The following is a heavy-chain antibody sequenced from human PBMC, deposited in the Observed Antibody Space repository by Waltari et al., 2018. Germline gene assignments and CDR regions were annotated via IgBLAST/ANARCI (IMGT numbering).Heavy chain of an antibody. J-gene: IGHJ4*02. V-gene: IGHV3-7*01. Sequence: EVQLVESGGGLVQPGGSLRLSCAASGFTFSSYWMSWVRQAPGKGLEWVANIKQDGSEKYYVDSVKGRFTISRDNAKNSLYLQMNSLRAEDTAVYYCARVRGYSSSSYYFDYWGQGTLVTVSS. D-gene: IGHD6-6*01. CDR3: ARVRGYSSSSYYFDY. CDR1: GFTFSSYW. CDR2: IKQDGSEK.